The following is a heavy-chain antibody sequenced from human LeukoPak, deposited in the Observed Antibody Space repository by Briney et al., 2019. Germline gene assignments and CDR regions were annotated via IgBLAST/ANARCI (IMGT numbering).Heavy chain of an antibody. CDR2: INHSGST. Sequence: SETLSLTCAVYGGSFSGYYWSWIRQPPGKGLEWIGEINHSGSTNYNPSLKSRVTISVDTSKNQFSLKLSSVTAADTAVYYCARQIYCSSTSCYTDYWGQGTLVTVSS. J-gene: IGHJ4*02. CDR1: GGSFSGYY. CDR3: ARQIYCSSTSCYTDY. D-gene: IGHD2-2*02. V-gene: IGHV4-34*01.